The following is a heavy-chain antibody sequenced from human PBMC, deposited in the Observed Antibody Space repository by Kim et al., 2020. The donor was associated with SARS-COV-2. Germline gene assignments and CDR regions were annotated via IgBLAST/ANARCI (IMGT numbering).Heavy chain of an antibody. Sequence: NPSRKSRVTISVDTSKNQFSLKLSSVTAADTAVYYCARRGIAARPNWFDPWGQGTLVTVSS. CDR3: ARRGIAARPNWFDP. V-gene: IGHV4-34*01. J-gene: IGHJ5*02. D-gene: IGHD6-6*01.